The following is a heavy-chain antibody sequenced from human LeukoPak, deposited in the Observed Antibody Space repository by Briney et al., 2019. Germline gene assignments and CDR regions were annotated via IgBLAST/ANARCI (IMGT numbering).Heavy chain of an antibody. J-gene: IGHJ4*02. CDR2: ICPRDSDT. Sequence: GESLKISCKGSGYSFSNYWIGWVRQMPGKGLEWMGIICPRDSDTLYSPSFQGQVIISADKSINTAYLQWSSLKASDTAMYYCARRVGVCFDYWGQGTLVTVSS. V-gene: IGHV5-51*01. CDR3: ARRVGVCFDY. D-gene: IGHD1-26*01. CDR1: GYSFSNYW.